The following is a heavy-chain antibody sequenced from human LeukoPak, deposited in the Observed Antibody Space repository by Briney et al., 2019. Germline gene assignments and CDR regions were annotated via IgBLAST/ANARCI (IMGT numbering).Heavy chain of an antibody. CDR3: AKDHGYYGSGSYSLFDY. D-gene: IGHD3-10*01. CDR1: GFTFSSYG. J-gene: IGHJ4*02. V-gene: IGHV3-30*18. CDR2: ISYDGSNK. Sequence: GRSLRLSCAASGFTFSSYGMHWVRQAPGKGLEWAAVISYDGSNKYYADSVKGRFTNSRDNSKNTLYLQMNSLRAEDTAVYYCAKDHGYYGSGSYSLFDYWGQGTLVTVSS.